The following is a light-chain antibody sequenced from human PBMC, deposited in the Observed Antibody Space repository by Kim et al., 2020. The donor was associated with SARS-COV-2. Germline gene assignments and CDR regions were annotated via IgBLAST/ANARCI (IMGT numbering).Light chain of an antibody. CDR3: QQRSKWRT. J-gene: IGKJ1*01. CDR2: DAS. V-gene: IGKV3-11*01. CDR1: QSVGRY. Sequence: EIVLTQSPTTLSLSPGERATLSCRTSQSVGRYLAWYQQKPGQAPRLLIYDASTRAPGIPARFIGSGSETDFTLTISSLEPEDFAVYYCQQRSKWRTFGQGTRVEIK.